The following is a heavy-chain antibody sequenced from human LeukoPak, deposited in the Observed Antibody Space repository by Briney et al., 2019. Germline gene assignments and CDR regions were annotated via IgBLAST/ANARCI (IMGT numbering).Heavy chain of an antibody. CDR1: GGSISSGSYY. Sequence: SETLSLTCTVSGGSISSGSYYWSWIRQPAGKGLEWIGRIYTSGSTNYNPSLKSRVTISVDTSKNQFSLKLSSVTAADTAVYYCARADGSGSLLDYWGQGTLVTVSS. CDR3: ARADGSGSLLDY. CDR2: IYTSGST. J-gene: IGHJ4*02. V-gene: IGHV4-61*02. D-gene: IGHD3-10*01.